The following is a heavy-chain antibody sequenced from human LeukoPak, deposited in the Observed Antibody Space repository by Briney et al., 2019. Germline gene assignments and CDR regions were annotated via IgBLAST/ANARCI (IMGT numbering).Heavy chain of an antibody. Sequence: ASVKVSCKASGYTFTGYYVHWVRQAPGQGPEWMGWINPNSGDTNYAQKFQGRVTITRDTSISTAYMELSRLRSDDTPVYYCARSITKDSNYDILTGSLYFDYWGQGTLVTVSS. CDR1: GYTFTGYY. V-gene: IGHV1-2*02. D-gene: IGHD3-9*01. J-gene: IGHJ4*02. CDR3: ARSITKDSNYDILTGSLYFDY. CDR2: INPNSGDT.